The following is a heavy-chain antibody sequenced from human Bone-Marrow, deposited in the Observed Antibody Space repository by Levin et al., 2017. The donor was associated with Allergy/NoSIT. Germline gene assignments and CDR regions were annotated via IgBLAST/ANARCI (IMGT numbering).Heavy chain of an antibody. D-gene: IGHD3-9*01. V-gene: IGHV2-5*01. CDR3: AHIPSRHYEVLTGYLTAYFDI. CDR1: GFSISTSGVG. J-gene: IGHJ3*02. CDR2: IYSNDDK. Sequence: SGPTLVKPTQTLTLTCTFSGFSISTSGVGVGWIRQPPGKALEWLTLIYSNDDKRYSPSLKSRLTITKDTSKNQVVLTMTNMDPVDTATYYCAHIPSRHYEVLTGYLTAYFDIWGQGTMVTVSS.